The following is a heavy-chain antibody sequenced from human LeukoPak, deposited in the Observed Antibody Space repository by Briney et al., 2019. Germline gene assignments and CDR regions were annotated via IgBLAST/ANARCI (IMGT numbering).Heavy chain of an antibody. CDR1: GFTFSSYN. CDR2: ISSSSSYI. J-gene: IGHJ4*02. Sequence: PGGSLRLSCAASGFTFSSYNMNWVRQAPGKGLEWVSSISSSSSYIYYADSVKGRFTISRDNAKNSLYLQMNSLRAEDTAVYYCARTDYYDGSGYYYLYYFDYWGQGTLVTVSS. V-gene: IGHV3-21*01. CDR3: ARTDYYDGSGYYYLYYFDY. D-gene: IGHD3-22*01.